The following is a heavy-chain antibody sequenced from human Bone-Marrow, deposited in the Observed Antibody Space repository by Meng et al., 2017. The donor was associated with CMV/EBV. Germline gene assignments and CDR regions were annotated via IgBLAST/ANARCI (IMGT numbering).Heavy chain of an antibody. D-gene: IGHD2-15*01. J-gene: IGHJ6*02. CDR3: AKALVGVLRGMDV. V-gene: IGHV3-53*01. CDR2: IYSGGST. CDR1: GFTVSSNY. Sequence: GESLKISCAASGFTVSSNYMSWVRQAPGKGLEWVSVIYSGGSTYYADSVKGRFTISRDNSKSTLYLQMNSLTAEDTAVYFCAKALVGVLRGMDVWGQGTTVTVSS.